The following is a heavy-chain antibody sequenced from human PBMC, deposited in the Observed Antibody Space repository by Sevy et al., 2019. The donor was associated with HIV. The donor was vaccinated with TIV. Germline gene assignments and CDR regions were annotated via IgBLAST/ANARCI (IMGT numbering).Heavy chain of an antibody. D-gene: IGHD6-13*01. CDR1: GYTFTDFY. V-gene: IGHV1-2*02. Sequence: ASVKVSCKASGYTFTDFYIHWVRQAPGQGLEWMGWINPKTGGNNNEQKFQDRVTMSRDTSISTHFIVMTRLRSDDTVVYYCARGIAAGGTVRYFDFWGRGTLVTVSS. CDR3: ARGIAAGGTVRYFDF. CDR2: INPKTGGN. J-gene: IGHJ2*01.